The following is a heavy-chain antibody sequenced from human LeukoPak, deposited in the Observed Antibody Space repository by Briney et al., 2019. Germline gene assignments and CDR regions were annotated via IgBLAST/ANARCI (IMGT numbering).Heavy chain of an antibody. CDR1: GGSISSYY. V-gene: IGHV4-59*01. D-gene: IGHD3-3*01. CDR2: IYYSGST. Sequence: PSETLSLTCTVSGGSISSYYWSWIRQPPGKGLEWIGYIYYSGSTNYNPSLKSRVTISVDTSKNQFSLKLSSVTAVDTAVYYCATHGSRVLYDFWSGYHAFDIWGQGTMVTVSS. CDR3: ATHGSRVLYDFWSGYHAFDI. J-gene: IGHJ3*02.